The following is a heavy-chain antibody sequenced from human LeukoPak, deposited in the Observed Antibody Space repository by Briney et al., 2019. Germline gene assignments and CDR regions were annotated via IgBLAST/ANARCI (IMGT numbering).Heavy chain of an antibody. CDR1: GYSFTSYW. CDR2: IYPGDSDT. Sequence: HGESLKISCQGSGYSFTSYWIGWVRQLHGKGLEWMGIIYPGDSDTRYSPSFQGQVTISAAKSISTAYLQWSSLKASDTAMYYCARTPTDVGPYHFDYWGQGTLVTVSS. CDR3: ARTPTDVGPYHFDY. J-gene: IGHJ4*02. D-gene: IGHD1-26*01. V-gene: IGHV5-51*01.